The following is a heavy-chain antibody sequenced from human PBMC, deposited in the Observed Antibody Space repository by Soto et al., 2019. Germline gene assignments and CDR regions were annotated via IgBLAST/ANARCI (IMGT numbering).Heavy chain of an antibody. V-gene: IGHV2-5*02. J-gene: IGHJ5*02. Sequence: SGPTLVKPTQTLTLTCTFSGFSLSTSGVGVGWIRQPPGKALEWLALIYWDDDKRYSPSLKSRLTITKDTSKNQVVLTMTNMDPVDTATYYCARGLLWFGELSNNWFDPWGQGTLVTVSS. CDR3: ARGLLWFGELSNNWFDP. CDR2: IYWDDDK. CDR1: GFSLSTSGVG. D-gene: IGHD3-10*01.